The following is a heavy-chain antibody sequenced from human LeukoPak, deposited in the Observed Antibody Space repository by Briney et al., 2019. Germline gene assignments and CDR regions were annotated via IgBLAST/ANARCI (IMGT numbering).Heavy chain of an antibody. J-gene: IGHJ6*02. D-gene: IGHD3-22*01. CDR2: INPNSGGT. Sequence: ASVKVSCKASGYTFTGYYMHWVRQAPGQGLEWMGWINPNSGGTNYAQKFQGRVTMTRDTSISTAYMELSRLRSDDTAVYYCARGGIVVVITTNGMDVWGQGTTVTVSS. CDR3: ARGGIVVVITTNGMDV. CDR1: GYTFTGYY. V-gene: IGHV1-2*02.